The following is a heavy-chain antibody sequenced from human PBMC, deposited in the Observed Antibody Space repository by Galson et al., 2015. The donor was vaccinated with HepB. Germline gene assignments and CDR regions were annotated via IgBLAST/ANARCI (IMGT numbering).Heavy chain of an antibody. V-gene: IGHV1-18*01. CDR3: ARPISSGWYGGFPH. CDR2: ISAYNGNT. Sequence: SVKVSCKVSGYTFTSYGISWVRQAPGQGLEWMGWISAYNGNTNYAQKLQGRVTMTTDTSTSTAYMELRSLRSDDTAVYYCARPISSGWYGGFPHWGPGTLFSVSS. CDR1: GYTFTSYG. J-gene: IGHJ4*02. D-gene: IGHD6-19*01.